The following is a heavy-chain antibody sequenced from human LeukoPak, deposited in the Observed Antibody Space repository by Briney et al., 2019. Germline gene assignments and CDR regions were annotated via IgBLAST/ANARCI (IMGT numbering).Heavy chain of an antibody. V-gene: IGHV1-69*10. Sequence: ASVKVSCKASGYTFTSYDINWVRQAPGEGLEWMGGIIPIFDIANYAQKFQGRVTITADKSTSTAYMDLSSLTSEDTAVYYCAKGVWGNYRRRFDYWGQGTLVTVSS. D-gene: IGHD3-16*02. J-gene: IGHJ4*02. CDR2: IIPIFDIA. CDR3: AKGVWGNYRRRFDY. CDR1: GYTFTSYD.